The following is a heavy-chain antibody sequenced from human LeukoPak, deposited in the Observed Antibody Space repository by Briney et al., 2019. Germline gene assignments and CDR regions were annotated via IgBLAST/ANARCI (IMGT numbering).Heavy chain of an antibody. Sequence: PGGSLRLSCAASGFTFPTYAMTWVRQAPGKGLEWVSTITDGGDKTHYADSVRGRFTISRDNSKNTLYLQMNSLRAEDTAVYHCAKDLNYDSSGYFRAPGDYWGQGTLVTVSS. CDR3: AKDLNYDSSGYFRAPGDY. CDR1: GFTFPTYA. J-gene: IGHJ4*02. D-gene: IGHD3-22*01. V-gene: IGHV3-23*01. CDR2: ITDGGDKT.